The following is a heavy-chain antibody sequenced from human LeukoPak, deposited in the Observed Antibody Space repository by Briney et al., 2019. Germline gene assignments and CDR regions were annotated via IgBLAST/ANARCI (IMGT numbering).Heavy chain of an antibody. Sequence: GGSLRLSCAASGFTFSSYAMSWVRQAPGKGLEWVSSISSSSSYIYYADSVKGRFTISRDNAKNSLYLQMNSLRAEDTAVYYCARGGRSVAYYFDYWGQGTLVTVSS. J-gene: IGHJ4*02. CDR1: GFTFSSYA. CDR2: ISSSSSYI. V-gene: IGHV3-21*01. CDR3: ARGGRSVAYYFDY. D-gene: IGHD4-23*01.